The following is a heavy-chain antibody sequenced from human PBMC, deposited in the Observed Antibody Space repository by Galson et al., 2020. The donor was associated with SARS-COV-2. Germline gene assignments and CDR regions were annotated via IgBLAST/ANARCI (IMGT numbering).Heavy chain of an antibody. CDR2: INHSGST. V-gene: IGHV4-34*01. CDR1: GGSFSGYY. Sequence: SQASETLSLTCAVYGGSFSGYYWCLIRQPPGKGLEWIGEINHSGSTNYNPSLKSRVTISVDTSKNQFSLKLSSVTAADTAVYYCARQIAKGQDNYPWGQGTLVTVSS. J-gene: IGHJ5*02. D-gene: IGHD1-20*01. CDR3: ARQIAKGQDNYP.